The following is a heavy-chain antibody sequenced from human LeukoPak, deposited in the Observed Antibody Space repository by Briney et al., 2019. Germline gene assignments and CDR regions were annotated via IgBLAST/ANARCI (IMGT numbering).Heavy chain of an antibody. J-gene: IGHJ4*02. CDR2: ISSSSSYI. V-gene: IGHV3-21*01. D-gene: IGHD3-22*01. CDR1: GFTFSSYS. Sequence: GGSLRLSCAASGFTFSSYSINWVRQAPGKGLEWGSSISSSSSYIYYADSVKGRFTISRDNAKNSLYLQMNSLRAEDTAVYYCARAEYYYDSSGYPTHWGQGTLVTVSS. CDR3: ARAEYYYDSSGYPTH.